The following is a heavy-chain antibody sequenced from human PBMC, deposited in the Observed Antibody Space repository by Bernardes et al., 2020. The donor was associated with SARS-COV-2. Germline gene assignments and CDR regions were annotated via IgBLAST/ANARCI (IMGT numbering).Heavy chain of an antibody. J-gene: IGHJ3*02. Sequence: SEPLSLTCTVSGGSISSYYWSWIRKPPGKGLEWIGYIYYSGSTNYNPSLKSRVTISVDTSKNQFSLKLSSVTAADTAVYYCARLPRAKAFDIWGQGTMVTVSS. V-gene: IGHV4-59*08. CDR2: IYYSGST. CDR1: GGSISSYY. CDR3: ARLPRAKAFDI.